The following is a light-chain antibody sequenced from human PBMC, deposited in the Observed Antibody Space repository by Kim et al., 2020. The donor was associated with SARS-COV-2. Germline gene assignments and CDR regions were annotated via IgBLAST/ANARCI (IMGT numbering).Light chain of an antibody. J-gene: IGLJ1*01. CDR3: NSRDSSANLNFV. V-gene: IGLV3-19*01. CDR1: SLRNYY. Sequence: SSELTQDPAVSVALGQTFTITCQGDSLRNYYASWYQQKPGQAPVLVIYGKDNRPSGIPDRFSGSSSGNTASLTITGAQAEDEADYYCNSRDSSANLNFVFGPGTKVTVL. CDR2: GKD.